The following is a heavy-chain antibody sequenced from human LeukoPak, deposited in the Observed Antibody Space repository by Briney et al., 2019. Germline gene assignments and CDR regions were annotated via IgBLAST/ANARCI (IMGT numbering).Heavy chain of an antibody. CDR2: MYPGDSET. V-gene: IGHV5-51*01. CDR1: GYSFTSYW. J-gene: IGHJ4*02. Sequence: AGESLKISCKGSGYSFTSYWIGWVRQMPGKGLEWMGIMYPGDSETKYSPSFQGQVTISADKSLSTAYLHWSSLKASDTAMYYCARGGYYTDYFDYWGQGTLVTVSS. CDR3: ARGGYYTDYFDY. D-gene: IGHD3-22*01.